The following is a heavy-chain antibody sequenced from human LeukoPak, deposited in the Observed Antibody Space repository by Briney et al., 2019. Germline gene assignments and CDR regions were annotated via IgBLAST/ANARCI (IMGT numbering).Heavy chain of an antibody. J-gene: IGHJ4*02. Sequence: GGSLRLSCAASGFTFSSYSMNWVRQAPGKGLEWVSSISSSSSYIYYADSVKGRFTISRDNAKNSLYLQMNSLRAEDTAVYYCAREGDSRCLIEGFDYWGQGTLVTVSS. CDR1: GFTFSSYS. V-gene: IGHV3-21*01. CDR3: AREGDSRCLIEGFDY. D-gene: IGHD6-13*01. CDR2: ISSSSSYI.